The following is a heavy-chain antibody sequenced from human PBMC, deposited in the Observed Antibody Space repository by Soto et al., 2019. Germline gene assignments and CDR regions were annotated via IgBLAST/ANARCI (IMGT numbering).Heavy chain of an antibody. J-gene: IGHJ6*02. Sequence: EVQLLESGGGLVQPGGSLRLSCAASGFTFSSYAMSWVRQAPRKGLEWVSAISGSGGSTYYADSVKGRFTISRDNSKNTLYLQMNSLRAEDTAVYYCAKVYCSSTSCYGNYYYYGMDVWGQGTTVTVSS. CDR3: AKVYCSSTSCYGNYYYYGMDV. CDR1: GFTFSSYA. CDR2: ISGSGGST. V-gene: IGHV3-23*01. D-gene: IGHD2-2*01.